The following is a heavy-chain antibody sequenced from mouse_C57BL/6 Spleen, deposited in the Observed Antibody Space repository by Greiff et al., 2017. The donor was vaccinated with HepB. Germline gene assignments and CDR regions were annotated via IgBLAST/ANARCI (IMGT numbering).Heavy chain of an antibody. CDR2: INPNNGGT. D-gene: IGHD2-3*01. J-gene: IGHJ1*03. Sequence: VQLQQSGPELVKPGASVKMSCKASGYTFTDYNMHWVKQSHGKSLEWIGYINPNNGGTSYNQKFKGKATLTVNKSSSTAYMELRSLTSEDSAVYYCARDLYDGYYYWYFDVWGTGTTVTVSS. V-gene: IGHV1-22*01. CDR1: GYTFTDYN. CDR3: ARDLYDGYYYWYFDV.